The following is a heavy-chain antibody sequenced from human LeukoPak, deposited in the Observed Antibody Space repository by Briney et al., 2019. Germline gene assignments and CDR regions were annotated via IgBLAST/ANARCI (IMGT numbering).Heavy chain of an antibody. D-gene: IGHD7-27*01. J-gene: IGHJ4*02. V-gene: IGHV7-4-1*02. Sequence: ASVKVSCKASGYTFTGYYMHWVRQAPGQGLEWMGWINTNTGNPTYAQGFTGRFVFSLDTSVSTAYLQISSLKAEDTALYYCARRSWGSLPYFDYWGQGTLVTVSS. CDR2: INTNTGNP. CDR1: GYTFTGYY. CDR3: ARRSWGSLPYFDY.